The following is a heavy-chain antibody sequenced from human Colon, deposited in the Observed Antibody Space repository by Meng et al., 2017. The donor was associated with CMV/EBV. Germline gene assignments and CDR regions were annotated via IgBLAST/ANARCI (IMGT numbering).Heavy chain of an antibody. J-gene: IGHJ4*02. Sequence: VRLLGFGGGLVQAGGSMRLSCAASGFTFTSYDMSWVRQAPGKGLEWVSTIGRGSGANYADSVKGRFTMSRDNSKNTVYLEMNNLRAEDTAIYYCARDRWFTFWGQGVLVTVSS. CDR1: GFTFTSYD. V-gene: IGHV3-23*01. D-gene: IGHD2-15*01. CDR2: IGRGSGA. CDR3: ARDRWFTF.